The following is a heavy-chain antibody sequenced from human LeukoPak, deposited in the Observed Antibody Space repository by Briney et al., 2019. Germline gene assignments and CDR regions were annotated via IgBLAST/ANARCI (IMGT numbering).Heavy chain of an antibody. V-gene: IGHV3-7*04. CDR3: AGDFSGTDTETAVTTPYYFDC. Sequence: GGSLRLSCAASGFTFSSYWMSWVRQAPGKGLEWVANIKQDGSEKYYVDSVKGRFTISRDNAKNSLYLQMNSLRAEDTAVYYCAGDFSGTDTETAVTTPYYFDCWGQGTLVTVSS. J-gene: IGHJ4*02. CDR1: GFTFSSYW. CDR2: IKQDGSEK. D-gene: IGHD4-17*01.